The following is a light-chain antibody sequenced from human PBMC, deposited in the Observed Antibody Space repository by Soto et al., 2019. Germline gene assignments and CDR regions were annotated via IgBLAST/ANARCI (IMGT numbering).Light chain of an antibody. CDR1: QSISTW. J-gene: IGKJ1*01. V-gene: IGKV1-5*03. CDR3: QQYNSYSPT. CDR2: KAS. Sequence: DIHITHSPSTLSSSVVYIVSITCRASQSISTWLAWYQQEPGKAPKLLIHKASSLQSGVPSRFSGSGSGTDFTLTISSLHPDDFATYYCQQYNSYSPTFGQGTKVDIK.